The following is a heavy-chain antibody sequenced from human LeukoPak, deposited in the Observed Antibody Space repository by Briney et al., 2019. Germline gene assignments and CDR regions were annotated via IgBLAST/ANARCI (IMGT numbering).Heavy chain of an antibody. J-gene: IGHJ4*02. Sequence: GGSLRLSCAASGFRFSSYAIHWVRQAPGKGLGGLAGISYDGSEKYYGDSVKGRFTASRDNSKNTVYLQMNSLRGDDTAVYYCARGGGRGWYNYFDYWGQGTLVTVSS. CDR2: ISYDGSEK. CDR3: ARGGGRGWYNYFDY. V-gene: IGHV3-30*04. CDR1: GFRFSSYA. D-gene: IGHD6-19*01.